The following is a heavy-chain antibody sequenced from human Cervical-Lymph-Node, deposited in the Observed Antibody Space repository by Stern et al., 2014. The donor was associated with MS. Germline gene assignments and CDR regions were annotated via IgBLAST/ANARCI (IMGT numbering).Heavy chain of an antibody. Sequence: VQLVESGGGLVQPGRSLRLSCAASGFTFDDYAMHWVRQAPGKGLEWVSGISWNSGSIGYADSVKGRFTISRDNAKNSLYLQMNSLRAEDTALYYCARGSNYFDSSVDYWGQGTLVTVSS. CDR2: ISWNSGSI. J-gene: IGHJ4*02. V-gene: IGHV3-9*01. CDR1: GFTFDDYA. D-gene: IGHD3-22*01. CDR3: ARGSNYFDSSVDY.